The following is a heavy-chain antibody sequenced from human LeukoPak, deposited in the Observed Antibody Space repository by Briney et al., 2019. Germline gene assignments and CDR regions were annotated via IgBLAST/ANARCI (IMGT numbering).Heavy chain of an antibody. CDR2: IIPILGIA. CDR3: ASGVGATAAFDY. J-gene: IGHJ4*02. V-gene: IGHV1-69*04. D-gene: IGHD1-26*01. Sequence: GASVKVSCKASGGTFSSYAISWVRQAPGQGLEWMGRIIPILGIANHAQKFQGRVTITADKSTSTAYMELSSLRSEDTAVYYCASGVGATAAFDYWGQGTLVTVSS. CDR1: GGTFSSYA.